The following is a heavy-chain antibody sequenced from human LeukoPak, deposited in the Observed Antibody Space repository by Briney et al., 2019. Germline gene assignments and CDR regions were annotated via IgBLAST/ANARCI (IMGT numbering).Heavy chain of an antibody. CDR1: GGSISSYY. D-gene: IGHD3-10*01. CDR3: ARANGVGELLNYFDY. Sequence: SETLSLTCTVSGGSISSYYWSWIRQPAGKGLEWIGRIYISGSTNYNPSLKSRVTMSVDTSKNQFSLKLSSVTAADTAVYYCARANGVGELLNYFDYWGQGTLVTVSS. J-gene: IGHJ4*02. CDR2: IYISGST. V-gene: IGHV4-4*07.